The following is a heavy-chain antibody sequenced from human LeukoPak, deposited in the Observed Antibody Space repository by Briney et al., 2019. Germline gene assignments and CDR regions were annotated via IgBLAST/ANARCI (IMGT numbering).Heavy chain of an antibody. CDR2: IYYSGST. CDR1: GGSISSYY. J-gene: IGHJ5*02. Sequence: KPSETLSLTCTGSGGSISSYYWSWIRQPPGKGLEWIGYIYYSGSTNYNPSLKSRVTISVDTSKNQFSLKLSSVTAADTAVYYCAREYYDSSGYFPSLRFDPWGQGTLVTVFS. CDR3: AREYYDSSGYFPSLRFDP. D-gene: IGHD3-22*01. V-gene: IGHV4-59*01.